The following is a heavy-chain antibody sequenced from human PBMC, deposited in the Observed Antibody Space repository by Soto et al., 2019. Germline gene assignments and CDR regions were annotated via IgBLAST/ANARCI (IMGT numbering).Heavy chain of an antibody. V-gene: IGHV3-48*01. D-gene: IGHD3-9*01. CDR1: GVRIGDYS. J-gene: IGHJ4*02. Sequence: GGSMRLLCAASGVRIGDYSMTLIRKTPRRGLEWVSYISSSSFTIHYADSVEGRFAISRDNAKNSLYLQMNSLRAEDTAVYYFVKGNDVLTGPEYNLDYWVQGSLVTVSS. CDR2: ISSSSFTI. CDR3: VKGNDVLTGPEYNLDY.